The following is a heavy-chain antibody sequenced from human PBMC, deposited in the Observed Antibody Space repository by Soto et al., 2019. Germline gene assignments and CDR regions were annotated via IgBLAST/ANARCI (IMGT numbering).Heavy chain of an antibody. D-gene: IGHD3-3*01. CDR2: INHSGST. J-gene: IGHJ6*02. Sequence: PSETLSLTCAVYGGSFSGYYWSWIRQPPGKGLEWIGEINHSGSTNYNPSLKSRVTISVDTSKNQFSLKLSSVTAADTAVYYCAGLTYYDFWSGYFSYGMDVWGQGTTVT. V-gene: IGHV4-34*01. CDR3: AGLTYYDFWSGYFSYGMDV. CDR1: GGSFSGYY.